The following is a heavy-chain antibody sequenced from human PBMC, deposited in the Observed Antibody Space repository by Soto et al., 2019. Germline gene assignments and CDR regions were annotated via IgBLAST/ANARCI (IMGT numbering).Heavy chain of an antibody. D-gene: IGHD3-16*01. V-gene: IGHV4-59*08. CDR2: IYYSGNT. J-gene: IGHJ6*03. CDR1: GGSISSYY. Sequence: PSETLSLTCTVSGGSISSYYWSWIRQPPGKGLEWIGYIYYSGNTNYNPSLKSRVTISVDTSKNQFSLKLSSVTAADTAVYYCARRLNYYYYMDVWGKGTTVTVSS. CDR3: ARRLNYYYYMDV.